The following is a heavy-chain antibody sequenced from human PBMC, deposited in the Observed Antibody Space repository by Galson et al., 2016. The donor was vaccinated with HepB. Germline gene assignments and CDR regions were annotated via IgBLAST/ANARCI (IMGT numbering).Heavy chain of an antibody. CDR1: EFSVSTNF. J-gene: IGHJ3*02. V-gene: IGHV3-7*01. D-gene: IGHD1-26*01. CDR3: ARDPGRTTIEYAFDI. CDR2: IERVGSQ. Sequence: SLRLSCAASEFSVSTNFIHWVRQAPGKGLEWVASIERVGSQYVDSVTGRFTISRDNTKNSLYLQMNSLRAEDTAIYYCARDPGRTTIEYAFDIWGQGTMVTVSS.